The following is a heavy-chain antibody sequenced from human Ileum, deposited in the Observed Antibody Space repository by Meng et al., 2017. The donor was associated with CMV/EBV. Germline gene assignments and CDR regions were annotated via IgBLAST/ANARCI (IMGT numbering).Heavy chain of an antibody. D-gene: IGHD2-2*01. CDR2: MNPNSGNT. Sequence: ASVKVSCKASGYTFTSYDINWVRQATGQGLEWMGWMNPNSGNTGYAQKFQGRVTMTRNTSISTAYMELSSLRSEDTAVYYCARGLGGYCSSSRCVFDPWGQGTLVTVSS. J-gene: IGHJ5*02. CDR1: GYTFTSYD. V-gene: IGHV1-8*01. CDR3: ARGLGGYCSSSRCVFDP.